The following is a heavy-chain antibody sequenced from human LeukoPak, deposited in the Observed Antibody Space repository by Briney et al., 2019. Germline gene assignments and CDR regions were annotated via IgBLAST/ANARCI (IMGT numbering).Heavy chain of an antibody. CDR1: GFTFDDYA. Sequence: PGGSLRLSCAASGFTFDDYAMHWVRQAPGKGLEWVSGISWNSGSIGYADSVKGRFTISRDNAKNSLYLQMNGLRAEDTALYYCAKAPDYDILTGPYDYWGQGTLVTVSS. V-gene: IGHV3-9*01. CDR2: ISWNSGSI. D-gene: IGHD3-9*01. J-gene: IGHJ4*02. CDR3: AKAPDYDILTGPYDY.